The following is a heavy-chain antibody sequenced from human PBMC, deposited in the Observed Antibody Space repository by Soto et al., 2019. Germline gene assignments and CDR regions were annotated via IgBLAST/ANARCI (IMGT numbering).Heavy chain of an antibody. Sequence: QVQLQESGPGLVKPSGTLSLTCTVSGGSMSSSNWWNWVRQSPGKGLEWIGEAHHSGRTNYNPSHKIRVTLAVDKSKNHFSLKLSSVTAADTAVYYCARSEATGLDYWGQGTLVTVSS. CDR3: ARSEATGLDY. CDR1: GGSMSSSNW. V-gene: IGHV4-4*02. CDR2: AHHSGRT. J-gene: IGHJ4*02. D-gene: IGHD1-26*01.